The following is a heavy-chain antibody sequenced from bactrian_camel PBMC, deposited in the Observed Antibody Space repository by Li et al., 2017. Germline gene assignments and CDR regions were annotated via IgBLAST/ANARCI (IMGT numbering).Heavy chain of an antibody. J-gene: IGHJ4*01. CDR1: IRKYC. D-gene: IGHD3*01. V-gene: IGHV3S53*01. CDR2: VDADHNT. Sequence: QVQLVESGGGSVQPGGTLRLACTQSIRKYCTAWFRQVPGKEREEVATVDADHNTIYADSVKGRFTISRDNAKDTLYLQMNSLKIEDTAVYYCALGSSRQATMTARGKGTQVTVS.